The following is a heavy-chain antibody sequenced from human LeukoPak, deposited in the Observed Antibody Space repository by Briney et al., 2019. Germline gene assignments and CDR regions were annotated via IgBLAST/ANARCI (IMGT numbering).Heavy chain of an antibody. CDR3: ARVYSTNYYGSGDRPFLFDY. CDR2: ISTYYGNT. V-gene: IGHV1-18*01. J-gene: IGHJ4*02. Sequence: ASVKVSCKASGYTFTSYGFSWVRQAPGQGLEWMGWISTYYGNTNYAQKLQDRVTMTSDTSTSTAYMELTSLRSDDTAVYYCARVYSTNYYGSGDRPFLFDYWGQGTVVTVSS. CDR1: GYTFTSYG. D-gene: IGHD3-10*01.